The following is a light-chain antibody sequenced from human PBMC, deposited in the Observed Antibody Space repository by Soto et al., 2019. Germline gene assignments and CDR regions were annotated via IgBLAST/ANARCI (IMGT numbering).Light chain of an antibody. J-gene: IGKJ2*01. CDR3: MQGTHWPPYT. CDR2: KVS. V-gene: IGKV2-30*01. Sequence: DVVMTQSPLSLPVTLGQPASISCRSSQSLVYSDGNAYLNWFHQRPGQSPRRLIYKVSYRDSGVPDRFTGSGSGTDFSLKISRVEAEDVGVYYCMQGTHWPPYTFGQGTKLEIK. CDR1: QSLVYSDGNAY.